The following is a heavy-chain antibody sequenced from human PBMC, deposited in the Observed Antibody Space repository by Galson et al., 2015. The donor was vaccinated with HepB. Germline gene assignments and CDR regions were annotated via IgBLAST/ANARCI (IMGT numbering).Heavy chain of an antibody. J-gene: IGHJ4*02. CDR2: ISYDGSNK. Sequence: SLRLSCAASGFTFSSYGMHWVRQAPGKGLEWVAVISYDGSNKYYADSVKGRFTISRDNSKNTLCLQMNSLRAEDTAVYYCAKDDYGGNSWLSLGYWGQGTLVTVSS. CDR1: GFTFSSYG. V-gene: IGHV3-30*18. D-gene: IGHD4-23*01. CDR3: AKDDYGGNSWLSLGY.